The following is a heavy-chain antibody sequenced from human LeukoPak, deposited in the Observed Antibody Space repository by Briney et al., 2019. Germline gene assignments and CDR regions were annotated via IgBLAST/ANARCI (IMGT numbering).Heavy chain of an antibody. J-gene: IGHJ6*04. D-gene: IGHD3-16*02. V-gene: IGHV4-59*01. CDR1: GGSISSYY. CDR3: ATSVTFGGVIASYYYYGMDV. CDR2: IYYSGST. Sequence: SETLSLTCTVSGGSISSYYWSWIRQPPGKGLEWIGYIYYSGSTNHNPSLKSRVTISVDTSKNQFSLKLSSVTAADTAVYYCATSVTFGGVIASYYYYGMDVWGKGTTVTVSS.